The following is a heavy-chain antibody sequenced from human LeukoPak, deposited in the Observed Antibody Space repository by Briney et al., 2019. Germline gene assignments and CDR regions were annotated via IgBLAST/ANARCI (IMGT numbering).Heavy chain of an antibody. Sequence: GGSLRLSCAASGFTVSSNYMSWVRQAPGKGLEWVSVIYSGGSTYYADSVKGRFTISRHNSKNTLYLQMNSLRAEDTAVYYCARVLQGDDFWSGYYIDYWGQGTLVTVSS. CDR1: GFTVSSNY. CDR3: ARVLQGDDFWSGYYIDY. J-gene: IGHJ4*02. D-gene: IGHD3-3*01. V-gene: IGHV3-53*04. CDR2: IYSGGST.